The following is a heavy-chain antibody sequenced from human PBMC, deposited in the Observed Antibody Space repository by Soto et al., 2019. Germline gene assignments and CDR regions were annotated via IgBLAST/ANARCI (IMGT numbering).Heavy chain of an antibody. J-gene: IGHJ4*02. D-gene: IGHD3-10*01. CDR3: AREMVRGVGSDY. CDR1: GYTFINYY. V-gene: IGHV1-18*04. Sequence: ASVKVSCKTSGYTFINYYMHWVRQAPGQGLEWMGWVSTYNGNTKYAQKHQGRVTMTTDTSTSTAYMELRSLRSDDTAVFYCAREMVRGVGSDYWGQGTLVTVSS. CDR2: VSTYNGNT.